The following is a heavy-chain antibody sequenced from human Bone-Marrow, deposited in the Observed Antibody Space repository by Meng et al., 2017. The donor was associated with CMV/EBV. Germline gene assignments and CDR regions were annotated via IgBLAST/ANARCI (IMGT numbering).Heavy chain of an antibody. V-gene: IGHV4-59*01. CDR3: ARDIVVVPAATDYYYYYGMDV. CDR2: ISYSGST. CDR1: GGSMSDYY. D-gene: IGHD2-2*01. J-gene: IGHJ6*02. Sequence: SETLSLTCTVSGGSMSDYYWTWIRQPPGKGLEWIGYISYSGSTNYNPSLKSRVTISIDTSKNQFSLKLSSVTAADTAVYYCARDIVVVPAATDYYYYYGMDVWGQGTTVTVSS.